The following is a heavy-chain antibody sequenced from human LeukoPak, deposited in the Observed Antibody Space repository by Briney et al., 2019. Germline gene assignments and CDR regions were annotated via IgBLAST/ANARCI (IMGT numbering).Heavy chain of an antibody. CDR1: GFTFSSYA. CDR3: AKDRSYGDYFCYGMDV. V-gene: IGHV3-23*01. CDR2: NSGSGRST. D-gene: IGHD4-17*01. J-gene: IGHJ6*02. Sequence: GGSLRLSCAASGFTFSSYAMSWVRQAPGKGLEWVSTNSGSGRSTYYADSVRGRFTISRDKSKSTLYLRMDSLRAEDTAIYYCAKDRSYGDYFCYGMDVWGQGTTVTVSS.